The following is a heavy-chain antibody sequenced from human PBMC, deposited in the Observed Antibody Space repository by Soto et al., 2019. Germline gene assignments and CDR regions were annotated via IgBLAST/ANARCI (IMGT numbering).Heavy chain of an antibody. CDR2: ISYSGST. Sequence: QVQLQESGPGLVKPSQTLSLTCTVSGGSISSGNYYWSWIRQPPGKGLEWIGFISYSGSTYYSTSLKSRVTXSXXXSXXQCSLNLSFVTAADTAVYYCATMGTPATGLYFFDYWGQGSLVTVSS. CDR3: ATMGTPATGLYFFDY. D-gene: IGHD2-15*01. CDR1: GGSISSGNYY. V-gene: IGHV4-30-4*01. J-gene: IGHJ4*02.